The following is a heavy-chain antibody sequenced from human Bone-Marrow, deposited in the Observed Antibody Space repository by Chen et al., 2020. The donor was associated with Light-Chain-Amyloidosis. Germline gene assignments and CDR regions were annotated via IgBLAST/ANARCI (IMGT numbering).Heavy chain of an antibody. CDR1: GYTFPHYW. CDR3: ARRRDGYNFDY. D-gene: IGHD5-12*01. CDR2: FYPDDSDA. V-gene: IGHV5-51*01. Sequence: EVQLEQSGPEVKKPGESLKIHCKGSGYTFPHYWIGWVRRMPGKALGWTVVFYPDDSDARSSPSFEGQVTSSADKSITTAYLQWRSLKASDTAMYYCARRRDGYNFDYWGQGTLVTVSS. J-gene: IGHJ4*02.